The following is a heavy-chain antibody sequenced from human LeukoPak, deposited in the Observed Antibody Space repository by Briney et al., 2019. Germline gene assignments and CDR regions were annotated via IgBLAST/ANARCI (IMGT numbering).Heavy chain of an antibody. Sequence: SETLSLTCAVSGGSFSGYYWSWIRQPPGKGLEWIGEINHSGSTNYNPSLKSRVTISVDTSKNQFSLKLSSVTAADTAVYYCARGRNRGYGNYCYYMDVWGKGTTVTVSS. CDR1: GGSFSGYY. D-gene: IGHD1-14*01. J-gene: IGHJ6*03. V-gene: IGHV4-34*01. CDR2: INHSGST. CDR3: ARGRNRGYGNYCYYMDV.